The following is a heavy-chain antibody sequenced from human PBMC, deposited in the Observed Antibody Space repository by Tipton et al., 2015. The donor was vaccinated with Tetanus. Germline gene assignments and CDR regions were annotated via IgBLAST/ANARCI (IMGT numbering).Heavy chain of an antibody. D-gene: IGHD5-24*01. CDR3: ARGDGSTLLY. CDR1: GGSISTFY. V-gene: IGHV4-59*01. Sequence: TLSLTCTVSGGSISTFYWSWIRQSPGKGLEWIGFIYYTGSTNYNPSLKSRVTMSVDTSKNQYSLNLSSVAAADTAVYYCARGDGSTLLYWGQGTLVPVSS. J-gene: IGHJ4*02. CDR2: IYYTGST.